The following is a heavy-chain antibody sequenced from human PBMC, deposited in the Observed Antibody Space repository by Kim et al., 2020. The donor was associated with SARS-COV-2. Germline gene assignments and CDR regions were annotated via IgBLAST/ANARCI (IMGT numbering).Heavy chain of an antibody. CDR2: ISSSGSTI. D-gene: IGHD5-18*01. J-gene: IGHJ6*02. CDR3: ARDDTAMVGYYYYGMDV. Sequence: GGSLRLSCAASGFTFSSYEMNWVRQAPGKGLEWVSYISSSGSTIYYADSVKGRFTISRDNAKNSLYLQMNSLRAEDTAVYYCARDDTAMVGYYYYGMDVWGQGTTVTVSS. V-gene: IGHV3-48*03. CDR1: GFTFSSYE.